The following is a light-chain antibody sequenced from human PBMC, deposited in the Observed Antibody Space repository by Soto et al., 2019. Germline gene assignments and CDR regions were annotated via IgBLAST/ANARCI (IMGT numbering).Light chain of an antibody. Sequence: EIVLTQSPGTLSLSPGERATLSCRASQSVDSYYLAWYQQKPGQAPRLLIFGASGRATGIPNRFSGSGSGTDFTLAISRLEPEDFAVYYCQYYGSSSRTFGQGTKVEIK. CDR3: QYYGSSSRT. V-gene: IGKV3-20*01. CDR2: GAS. J-gene: IGKJ1*01. CDR1: QSVDSYY.